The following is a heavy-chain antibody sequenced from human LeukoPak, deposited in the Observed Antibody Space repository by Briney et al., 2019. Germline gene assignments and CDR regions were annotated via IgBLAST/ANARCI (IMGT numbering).Heavy chain of an antibody. CDR2: IYHSGST. CDR1: GGSISSSNW. CDR3: ARLHYDFWSGYYFGWLDP. V-gene: IGHV4-4*02. D-gene: IGHD3-3*01. Sequence: SETLSLTCAVSGGSISSSNWWSWVRQPPGKGLEWIGEIYHSGSTNYNPSLKSRVTISVDKSKNQFSLKLSSVTAADTAVYYCARLHYDFWSGYYFGWLDPWGQGTLVTVSS. J-gene: IGHJ5*02.